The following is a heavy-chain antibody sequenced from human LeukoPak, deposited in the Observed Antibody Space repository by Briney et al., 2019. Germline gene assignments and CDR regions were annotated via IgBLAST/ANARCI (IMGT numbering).Heavy chain of an antibody. J-gene: IGHJ4*02. CDR2: ISENGGRT. CDR3: AKDQWIEQMLGSHCDY. D-gene: IGHD5-12*01. CDR1: GFTFRRYA. Sequence: GGSLRLSCAASGFTFRRYAMNWVRQAPGKGLEWISVISENGGRTYYADSVKGRFTISTDYSKNTLYLQMNSLRAEDTAVYYCAKDQWIEQMLGSHCDYWGQGTLVTVSS. V-gene: IGHV3-23*01.